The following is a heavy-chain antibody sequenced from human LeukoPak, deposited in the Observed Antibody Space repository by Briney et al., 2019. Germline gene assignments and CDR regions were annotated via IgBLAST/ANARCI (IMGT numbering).Heavy chain of an antibody. CDR3: ARGPYAYTSSATLGSYNWFDP. CDR2: IYPIDSDT. CDR1: GYTIGSFGSYW. D-gene: IGHD2-2*02. J-gene: IGHJ5*02. V-gene: IGHV5-51*01. Sequence: GESLKISCKGSGYTIGSFGSYWIAWVRRMPGKGLEWMGSIYPIDSDTRYNPSFEGQVTVSVDKSISTAYLQWSSLKASDTAMYYCARGPYAYTSSATLGSYNWFDPWGQGSLVAVSS.